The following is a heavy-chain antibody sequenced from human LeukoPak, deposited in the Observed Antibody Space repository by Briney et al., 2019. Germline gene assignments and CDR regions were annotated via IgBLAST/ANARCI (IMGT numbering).Heavy chain of an antibody. V-gene: IGHV1-2*02. CDR2: INPNSGGT. CDR1: GYIFSDYY. CDR3: ARATIADSSTYYIDY. D-gene: IGHD3-22*01. J-gene: IGHJ4*02. Sequence: ASVTVSCKASGYIFSDYYIHWVRQASGQGLECMGWINPNSGGTNYAQKFQGRVTMTRDMSISTAYMEVSRLTSDDTAVYYCARATIADSSTYYIDYWGLGTLVTVSS.